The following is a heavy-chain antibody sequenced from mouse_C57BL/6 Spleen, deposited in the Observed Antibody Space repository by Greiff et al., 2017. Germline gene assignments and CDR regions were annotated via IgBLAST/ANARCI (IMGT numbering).Heavy chain of an antibody. Sequence: VQLQQSGAELVTPGASVTMSCKASGYTFTSYGINWVKQTPVHGLEWLGDIYPGSGGTAYNQKFKGKAILTADKSSSPAYMKLSSLTSEDSAVYYCTRRTGQAMDYWGQGTLVTVSA. V-gene: IGHV1-15*01. CDR2: IYPGSGGT. CDR3: TRRTGQAMDY. D-gene: IGHD3-2*02. J-gene: IGHJ3*01. CDR1: GYTFTSYG.